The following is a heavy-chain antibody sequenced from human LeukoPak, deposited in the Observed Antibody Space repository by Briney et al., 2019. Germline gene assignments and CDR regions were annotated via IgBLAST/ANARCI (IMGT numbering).Heavy chain of an antibody. V-gene: IGHV1-46*01. CDR2: INPSGGST. J-gene: IGHJ4*02. Sequence: ASVKVSCKASGYTFTGYYMHWVRQAPGQGLEWMGIINPSGGSTSYAQKFQGRVTMTRDTSTSTVYMELSSLRSADTAVYYCARDHGDYPFDYWGQGTLVTVSS. CDR3: ARDHGDYPFDY. CDR1: GYTFTGYY. D-gene: IGHD4-17*01.